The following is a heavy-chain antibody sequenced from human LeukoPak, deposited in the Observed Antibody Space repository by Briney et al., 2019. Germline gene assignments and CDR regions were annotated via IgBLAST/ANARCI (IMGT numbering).Heavy chain of an antibody. V-gene: IGHV3-30*02. CDR3: AKDRYSYGRGYSDY. J-gene: IGHJ4*02. Sequence: PGGSLRLSCAASGFTFSSYGMHWVRQAPGKGLEWVAFIRYDGSNKYYADSVKGRFTISRDNSKNTLYLQMNSLRAEDTAVYYCAKDRYSYGRGYSDYWGQGTLVTVSS. CDR1: GFTFSSYG. D-gene: IGHD5-18*01. CDR2: IRYDGSNK.